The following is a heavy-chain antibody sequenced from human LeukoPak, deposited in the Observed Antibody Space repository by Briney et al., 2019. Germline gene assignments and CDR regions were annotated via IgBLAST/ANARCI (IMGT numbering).Heavy chain of an antibody. V-gene: IGHV3-33*01. CDR1: GFTFSSYG. CDR3: ARHVWNSKFDY. D-gene: IGHD1-7*01. J-gene: IGHJ4*02. CDR2: IWYDGSKK. Sequence: GRSLRLSCAASGFTFSSYGMHWVRQAPGKGLEWVAVIWYDGSKKYYADSVKGRFTISRDNSKNTLYLQMNSLRAEDTAVYYCARHVWNSKFDYWGQGTLVTVSS.